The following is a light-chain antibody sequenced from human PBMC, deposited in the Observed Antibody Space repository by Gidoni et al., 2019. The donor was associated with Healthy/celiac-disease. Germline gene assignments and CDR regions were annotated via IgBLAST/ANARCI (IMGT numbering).Light chain of an antibody. CDR1: NMGSNN. CDR2: RDS. CDR3: QVWDSSTVV. Sequence: SCELTQPLSVSVALGQTARITCGGNNMGSNNVHWYQQKPGRAPVLVIYRDSNRPSGIPERFSGSNSGSTATLTISRAQAGDEADYYCQVWDSSTVVFGGGTKLTVL. V-gene: IGLV3-9*01. J-gene: IGLJ2*01.